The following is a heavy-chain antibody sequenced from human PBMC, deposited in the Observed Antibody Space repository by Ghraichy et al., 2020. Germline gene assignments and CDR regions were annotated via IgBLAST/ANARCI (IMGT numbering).Heavy chain of an antibody. Sequence: GGSLRLSCAGSGFIFSGYSMNWVRQSPGKGLEWVGYITSSSRSIFYADSVKGRFTISRDNAQNSLSLQMNSLRDEDTAVYYCARGSKVVRFFYYDGMDVWGQGTAVTVSS. CDR2: ITSSSRSI. V-gene: IGHV3-48*02. D-gene: IGHD4-23*01. CDR3: ARGSKVVRFFYYDGMDV. J-gene: IGHJ6*02. CDR1: GFIFSGYS.